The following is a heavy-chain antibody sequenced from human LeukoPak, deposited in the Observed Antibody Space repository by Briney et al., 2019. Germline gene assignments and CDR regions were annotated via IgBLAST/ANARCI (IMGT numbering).Heavy chain of an antibody. CDR2: ISSSSSYI. D-gene: IGHD6-19*01. CDR1: GFTFRSYS. J-gene: IGHJ4*02. V-gene: IGHV3-21*01. CDR3: ARVSGWVRDEIYYCDY. Sequence: GGALRLYCAGSGFTFRSYSMKWVRQAPGKGLGWVSSISSSSSYIYYADSVKGRFTISRDNAKNSLYLQMNSLRDEDTAVYYCARVSGWVRDEIYYCDYWGQGPLVTVSS.